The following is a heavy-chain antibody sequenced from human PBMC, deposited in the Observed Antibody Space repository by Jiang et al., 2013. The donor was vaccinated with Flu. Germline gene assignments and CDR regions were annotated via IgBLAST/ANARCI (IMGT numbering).Heavy chain of an antibody. Sequence: GAEVKKPGSSVKVSCKASGGTFSSYAISWVRQAPGQGLEWMGGIIPIFGTANYAQKFQGRVTITADESTSTAYMELSSLRSEDTAVYYCARCGYYDSQVPYWYFDLWGRGTLVTVSS. CDR1: GGTFSSYA. CDR2: IIPIFGTA. J-gene: IGHJ2*01. V-gene: IGHV1-69*01. CDR3: ARCGYYDSQVPYWYFDL. D-gene: IGHD3-22*01.